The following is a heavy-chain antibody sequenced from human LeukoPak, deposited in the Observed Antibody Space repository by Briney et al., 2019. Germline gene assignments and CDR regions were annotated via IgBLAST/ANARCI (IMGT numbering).Heavy chain of an antibody. CDR1: GVFISSYY. CDR3: ARLLRLTKQRGGSYWFYFDN. Sequence: PSETLSLTCSVSGVFISSYYWSWIRQAPGKGLEWIGDIYSSGGTDYNPSLKSRVTISADTSENQFSLRLSSVTAADTAVYYCARLLRLTKQRGGSYWFYFDNWGRGALVIVSS. D-gene: IGHD2-15*01. V-gene: IGHV4-4*09. CDR2: IYSSGGT. J-gene: IGHJ4*02.